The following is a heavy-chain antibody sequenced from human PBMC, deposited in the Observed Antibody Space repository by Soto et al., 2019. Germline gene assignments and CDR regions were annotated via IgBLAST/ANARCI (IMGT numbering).Heavy chain of an antibody. CDR1: GFTFSSYA. CDR2: ISGSGGST. CDR3: GKEGVFIISYYYYGMDV. D-gene: IGHD3-3*01. J-gene: IGHJ6*04. Sequence: PGGSLRLSCAASGFTFSSYAMSWVRQAPGKGLEWVSAISGSGGSTYYADSVKGRFTISRDNSKNTLYLQMNSLRAEDTAVYYRGKEGVFIISYYYYGMDVWGKGTTATVSS. V-gene: IGHV3-23*01.